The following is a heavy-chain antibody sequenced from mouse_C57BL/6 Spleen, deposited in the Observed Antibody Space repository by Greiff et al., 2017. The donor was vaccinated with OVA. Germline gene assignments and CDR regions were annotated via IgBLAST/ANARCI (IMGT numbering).Heavy chain of an antibody. V-gene: IGHV1-81*01. CDR1: GYTFTSYG. CDR2: IYPRSGNT. D-gene: IGHD2-3*01. CDR3: ASRTYDGYYGGAMDY. Sequence: VQLQQSGAELARPGASVKLSCKASGYTFTSYGISWVKQRTGQGLEWIGEIYPRSGNTYYNEKFKGKATLTADKSSSTAYMELRSLTSEDSAVYFCASRTYDGYYGGAMDYWGQGTSVTVSS. J-gene: IGHJ4*01.